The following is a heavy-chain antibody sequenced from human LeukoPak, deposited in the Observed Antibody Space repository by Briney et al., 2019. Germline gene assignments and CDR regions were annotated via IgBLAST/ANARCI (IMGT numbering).Heavy chain of an antibody. V-gene: IGHV4-4*02. J-gene: IGHJ5*02. CDR3: ARARANYGPRDNWFDP. Sequence: SRTLSLTCAVSGGSISSSNWWSWVRQPPGKGLEWIGEIYHSGSTNYNPSLKSRVTISVDKSKNQFSLKLSSVTAADTAVYYCARARANYGPRDNWFDPWGQGTLVTVSS. D-gene: IGHD4/OR15-4a*01. CDR2: IYHSGST. CDR1: GGSISSSNW.